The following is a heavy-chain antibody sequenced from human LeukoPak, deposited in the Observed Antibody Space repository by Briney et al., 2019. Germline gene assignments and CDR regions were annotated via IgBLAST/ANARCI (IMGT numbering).Heavy chain of an antibody. V-gene: IGHV1-18*01. CDR3: ARAGVAAAAPRFWDY. D-gene: IGHD6-13*01. CDR2: ISAYNGNT. CDR1: GYTFTSYG. J-gene: IGHJ4*02. Sequence: GASVKVSCKASGYTFTSYGISWVRQAPGQGLEWMGWISAYNGNTNYAQKLQGRVTMTTDTSTSTAYMELRSLRSDDTAAYYCARAGVAAAAPRFWDYWGQGTLVTVSS.